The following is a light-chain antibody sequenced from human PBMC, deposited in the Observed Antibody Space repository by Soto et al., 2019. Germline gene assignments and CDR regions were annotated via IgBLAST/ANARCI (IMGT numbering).Light chain of an antibody. CDR1: QGMSND. J-gene: IGKJ2*01. Sequence: DIQMTQSPSSLSASVGDRVTITCRATQGMSNDLAWFHQKPGKAPKLLIYAASSMKSRVTSKFTGTESGTDFALTLTSLQPEDLATYYCQHCNSYPYPFGQGNKVQIK. V-gene: IGKV1-16*02. CDR3: QHCNSYPYP. CDR2: AAS.